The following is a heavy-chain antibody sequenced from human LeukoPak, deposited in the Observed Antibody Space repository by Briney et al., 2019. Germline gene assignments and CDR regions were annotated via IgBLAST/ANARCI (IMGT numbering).Heavy chain of an antibody. CDR1: GGSFSGYY. J-gene: IGHJ6*02. CDR2: INHSGST. CDR3: ARQRTAPPIYEYYGMDV. D-gene: IGHD3-9*01. Sequence: SETLSLTCAVYGGSFSGYYWSWIRQPPGKGLEWIGEINHSGSTNYNPSLKSRVTISLDTSKTHFSLRLSSVTAADTAVYYCARQRTAPPIYEYYGMDVWGQGTTVTVSS. V-gene: IGHV4-34*01.